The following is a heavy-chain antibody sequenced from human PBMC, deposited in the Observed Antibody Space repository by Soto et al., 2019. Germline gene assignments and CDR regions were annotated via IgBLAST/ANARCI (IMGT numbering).Heavy chain of an antibody. V-gene: IGHV3-23*01. J-gene: IGHJ4*02. D-gene: IGHD3-10*02. CDR1: ALNFGILA. CDR2: VTPTGHNT. Sequence: GCSLRLSCAASALNFGILAMTWVRQAPVKGLGWVSSVTPTGHNTYYADCVKARFTIPTGNSKNTLYLQMNSLRAERTAVYYFAQYVSHSYFDHWDPGTVETVSS. CDR3: AQYVSHSYFDH.